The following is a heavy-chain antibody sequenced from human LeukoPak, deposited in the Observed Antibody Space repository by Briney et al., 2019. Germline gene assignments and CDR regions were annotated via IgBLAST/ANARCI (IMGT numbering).Heavy chain of an antibody. Sequence: GGSLRLSCAASGFTFSSYGMHWVRQAPGKGLEWVAVISYDGSNKYYADSVKGRFTISRDNAKNTLYLQMNNLRTEDTAVYYCAKDEDCTISGNYYDALDVWGQGTLVTVSS. J-gene: IGHJ3*01. D-gene: IGHD1-26*01. CDR1: GFTFSSYG. V-gene: IGHV3-30*18. CDR2: ISYDGSNK. CDR3: AKDEDCTISGNYYDALDV.